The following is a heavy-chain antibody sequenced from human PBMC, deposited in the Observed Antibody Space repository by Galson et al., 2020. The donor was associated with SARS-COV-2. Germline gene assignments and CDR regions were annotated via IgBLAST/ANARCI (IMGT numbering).Heavy chain of an antibody. CDR3: ARESRWDLYFDF. CDR2: TYTTTGGT. V-gene: IGHV4-61*02. CDR1: AVSIISGAYY. J-gene: IGHJ4*02. Sequence: TLYLTCIVSAVSIISGAYYWSWIRQPAGKGLEWIGRTYTTTGGTNYNRSLKSRVTISVDTSKNQFSLRLTSVTAADTAVYYCARESRWDLYFDFWGQGTLVTVSS. D-gene: IGHD1-26*01.